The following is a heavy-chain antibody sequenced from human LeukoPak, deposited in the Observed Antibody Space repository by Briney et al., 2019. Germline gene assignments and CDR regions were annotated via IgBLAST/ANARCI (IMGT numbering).Heavy chain of an antibody. D-gene: IGHD5-18*01. CDR3: AKFPPGGYSYGYPDY. V-gene: IGHV3-23*01. Sequence: GVSLRLSCAASGFTFSSYGMIWGREAPGKGLEGVSAISGSCCSTYYADSVKRRFTISRDNSENTLYLHMNSLRAGDTAVYYCAKFPPGGYSYGYPDYGGQGTLVTVSS. CDR1: GFTFSSYG. J-gene: IGHJ4*02. CDR2: ISGSCCST.